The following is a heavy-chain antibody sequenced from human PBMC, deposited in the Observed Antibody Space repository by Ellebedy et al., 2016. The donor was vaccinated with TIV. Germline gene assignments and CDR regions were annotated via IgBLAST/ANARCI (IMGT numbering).Heavy chain of an antibody. CDR3: ARVALELVTVEDYYYYMDV. CDR1: GGSFSGYY. V-gene: IGHV4-34*11. D-gene: IGHD5-24*01. J-gene: IGHJ6*03. CDR2: ISSGGTT. Sequence: SETLSLTCAVYGGSFSGYYWSWVRQPPGKGLEWIGYISSGGTTNYSPSLESRVTMSMDTSKNQFSLNLKSVTAADTAVYYCARVALELVTVEDYYYYMDVWGKGSMVTVTS.